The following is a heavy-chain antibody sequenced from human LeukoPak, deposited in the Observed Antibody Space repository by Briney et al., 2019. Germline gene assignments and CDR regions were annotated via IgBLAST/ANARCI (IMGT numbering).Heavy chain of an antibody. V-gene: IGHV4-34*12. CDR2: IFFSGTA. CDR3: ARSQFGYSYGSFSY. D-gene: IGHD5-18*01. J-gene: IGHJ4*02. CDR1: GGSFSGYY. Sequence: SETLSLTCAVYGGSFSGYYWSWIRQPPGKGMEWIGSIFFSGTAYYNPSLKSRVTISVDTSKNQFSLKLSSVTAADTALYYCARSQFGYSYGSFSYWGRGTLVTVSS.